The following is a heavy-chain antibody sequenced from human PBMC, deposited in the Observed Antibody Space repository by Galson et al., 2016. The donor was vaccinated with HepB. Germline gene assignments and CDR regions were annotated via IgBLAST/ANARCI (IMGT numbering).Heavy chain of an antibody. D-gene: IGHD2/OR15-2a*01. J-gene: IGHJ5*02. CDR1: GFTFENYA. Sequence: LRLSCAASGFTFENYAMHWVRQAPGKGLEWVSSISWNSGSIAYADSVRGRFTISRDNAKTALYLQMNSLRTEDTAFYCCAKDNLFCTSTSCYANGCFDPWGQGTLVTVSS. CDR2: ISWNSGSI. V-gene: IGHV3-9*01. CDR3: AKDNLFCTSTSCYANGCFDP.